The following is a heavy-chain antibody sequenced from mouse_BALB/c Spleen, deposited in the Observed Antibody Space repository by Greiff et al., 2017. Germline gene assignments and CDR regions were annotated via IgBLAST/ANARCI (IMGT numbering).Heavy chain of an antibody. CDR3: ARDGYYGYYAMDY. Sequence: EVQGVESGGGLVKPGGSLKLSCAASGFTFSSYAMSWVRQTPEKRLEWVASISSGGSTYYPDSVKGRFTITRDNARNILYLQMSSLRSEDTAMYYCARDGYYGYYAMDYWGQGTSVTVSS. J-gene: IGHJ4*01. V-gene: IGHV5-6-5*01. CDR2: ISSGGST. CDR1: GFTFSSYA. D-gene: IGHD2-3*01.